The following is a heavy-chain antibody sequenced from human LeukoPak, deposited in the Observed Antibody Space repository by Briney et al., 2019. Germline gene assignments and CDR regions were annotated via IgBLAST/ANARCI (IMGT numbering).Heavy chain of an antibody. D-gene: IGHD3-10*01. V-gene: IGHV4-34*01. J-gene: IGHJ4*02. Sequence: PSETLSLTCAVYGGSISGDYWSWIRQPPGKGLEWIAEIHHSGSANYNPSLKSRVTISIDTSKNQFSLKLSSVTAADTAVYYCARSDFGSGNYYWSLNYWGQGTLVTVSS. CDR1: GGSISGDY. CDR3: ARSDFGSGNYYWSLNY. CDR2: IHHSGSA.